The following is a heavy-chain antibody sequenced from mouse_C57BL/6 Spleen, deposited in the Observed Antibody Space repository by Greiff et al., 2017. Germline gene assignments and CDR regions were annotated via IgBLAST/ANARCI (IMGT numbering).Heavy chain of an antibody. CDR2: IRNKANGYTT. Sequence: EVNLVESGGGLVQPGGSLSLSCAASGFTFTDYYMSWVRQPPGKALEWLGFIRNKANGYTTEYSASVKGRFTISRDNSQSILHLQMNALRAEDSATYYCARFSLEEMDYWGQGTSVTVSS. CDR1: GFTFTDYY. V-gene: IGHV7-3*01. J-gene: IGHJ4*01. CDR3: ARFSLEEMDY.